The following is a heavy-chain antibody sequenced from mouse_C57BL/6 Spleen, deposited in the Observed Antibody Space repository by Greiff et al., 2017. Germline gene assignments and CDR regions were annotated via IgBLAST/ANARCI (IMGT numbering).Heavy chain of an antibody. CDR1: GFSLTSYG. Sequence: VQLQQSGPGLVQPSQSLSITCTASGFSLTSYGVHWVRQSPGKGLEWLGVIWRGGSTDYNAAFMSRLSITKDNSKSQVFFKMNSLQAADTAIYTCAKGSYQGAMDYWGQGTSVTVSS. CDR3: AKGSYQGAMDY. D-gene: IGHD2-12*01. V-gene: IGHV2-5*01. J-gene: IGHJ4*01. CDR2: IWRGGST.